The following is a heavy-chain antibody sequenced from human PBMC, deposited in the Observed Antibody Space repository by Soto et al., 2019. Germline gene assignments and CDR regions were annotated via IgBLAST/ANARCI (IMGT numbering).Heavy chain of an antibody. V-gene: IGHV5-10-1*01. CDR1: GYSFTSYW. D-gene: IGHD3-22*01. CDR3: ARRGGSSGYYRDYYYYGMDV. J-gene: IGHJ6*02. Sequence: GESLKISCKGSGYSFTSYWISWVRQMPGKGLEWMGRIDPSDSYTNYSPSFQGHVTISADESISTAYLQWSSLKASDTAMYYCARRGGSSGYYRDYYYYGMDVWGQGTTVTVSS. CDR2: IDPSDSYT.